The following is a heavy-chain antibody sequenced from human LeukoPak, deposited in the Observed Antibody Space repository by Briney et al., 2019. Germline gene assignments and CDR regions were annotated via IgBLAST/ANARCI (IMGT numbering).Heavy chain of an antibody. D-gene: IGHD5-18*01. CDR1: GYTFTSYY. CDR3: ARDLARNRGAMVTHYYYYMDV. CDR2: INPSGGST. V-gene: IGHV1-46*01. J-gene: IGHJ6*03. Sequence: ASVKVSCKASGYTFTSYYIHWVRQAPGQGLEWMGIINPSGGSTSYAQKFQGRVTMTRDMSTSTVYMELSSLGSEDTAVYYCARDLARNRGAMVTHYYYYMDVWGKGTTVTVSS.